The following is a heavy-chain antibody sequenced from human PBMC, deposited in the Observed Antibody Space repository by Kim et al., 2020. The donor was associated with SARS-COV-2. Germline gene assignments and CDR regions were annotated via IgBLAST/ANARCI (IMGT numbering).Heavy chain of an antibody. CDR3: ATDVYGGNSGNYYYYGMDV. J-gene: IGHJ6*02. CDR2: FDPEDGET. Sequence: ASVKVSCKVSGYTLTELSMHWVRQAPGKGLEWMGGFDPEDGETIYAQKFQGRVTMTEDTSTDTAYMELSSPRSEDTAVYYCATDVYGGNSGNYYYYGMDVWGQGTTVTVSS. CDR1: GYTLTELS. V-gene: IGHV1-24*01. D-gene: IGHD4-17*01.